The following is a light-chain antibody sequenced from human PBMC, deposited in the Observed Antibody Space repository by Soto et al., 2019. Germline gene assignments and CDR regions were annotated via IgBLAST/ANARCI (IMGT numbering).Light chain of an antibody. CDR1: QSLLHSNGYNY. CDR3: MQALQTPYT. CDR2: LGS. Sequence: DIVMTQSPLSLPVTPGEPASISCRSSQSLLHSNGYNYLDWYLQKPGQSPQLLIYLGSNRGSGVPDRFSGSGSGKDFTLKISRVEAEDVGVYYCMQALQTPYTFGQGTKLEIK. J-gene: IGKJ2*01. V-gene: IGKV2-28*01.